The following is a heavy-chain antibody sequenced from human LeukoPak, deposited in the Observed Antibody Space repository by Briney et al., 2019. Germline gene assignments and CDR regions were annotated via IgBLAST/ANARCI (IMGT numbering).Heavy chain of an antibody. V-gene: IGHV3-33*06. CDR2: IWYDGSNK. D-gene: IGHD3-10*01. CDR1: GFTFSSYG. J-gene: IGHJ4*02. Sequence: PGGSLRLSCAASGFTFSSYGMHWVRQAPGKGLEWVAVIWYDGSNKYYADSVKGRFTISRDNSKNTLYLQMNSLRAEDTAVYYCAKAFGGEPRAYFDYWGQGTLVTVSS. CDR3: AKAFGGEPRAYFDY.